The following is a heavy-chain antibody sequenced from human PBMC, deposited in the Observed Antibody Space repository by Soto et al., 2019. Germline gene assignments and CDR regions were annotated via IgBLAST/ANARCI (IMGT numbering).Heavy chain of an antibody. CDR2: INPSDGST. CDR1: GWTFVSYF. CDR3: AHSGGGGSSWPGAFDH. J-gene: IGHJ4*02. D-gene: IGHD6-13*01. V-gene: IGHV1-46*01. Sequence: QVQLVQSGAEVKKAGASVKLSCKSTGWTFVSYFMHWVRQAPGQGLEWMGIINPSDGSTSYAQNFQGRVTVTSDTSTRTVYMELSGLRSEDTAVYYCAHSGGGGSSWPGAFDHWGQGTLVTVSS.